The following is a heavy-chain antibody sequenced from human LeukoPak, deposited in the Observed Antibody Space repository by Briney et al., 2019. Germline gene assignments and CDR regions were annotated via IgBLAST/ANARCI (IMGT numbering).Heavy chain of an antibody. CDR3: AKDKREVPYSSGCLDY. CDR1: GFTFSSYA. J-gene: IGHJ4*02. CDR2: ISGSGGST. V-gene: IGHV3-23*01. Sequence: GGSLRLSCAASGFTFSSYAMSWVRQAPGKGLEWVSAISGSGGSTYYADSAKGRFTISRDNSKNTLYLQMNSLRAEDTAVYYCAKDKREVPYSSGCLDYWGQGTLVTVSS. D-gene: IGHD6-19*01.